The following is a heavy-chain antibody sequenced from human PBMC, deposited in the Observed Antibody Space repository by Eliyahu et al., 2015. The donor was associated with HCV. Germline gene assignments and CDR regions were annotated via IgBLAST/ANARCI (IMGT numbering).Heavy chain of an antibody. CDR2: INPNNGDT. D-gene: IGHD3-16*02. J-gene: IGHJ4*02. CDR1: GYTFTGYY. CDR3: ARGGRYDWGSYRYSFLDY. Sequence: QVQLVQSGAEVQKPGASVKLSCKASGYTFTGYYLHWVRPAPGQGLEWMGWINPNNGDTNYAQKFKGRVTMTRDTSISTAYMELSSLRFDDRAVYYCARGGRYDWGSYRYSFLDYWGQGTLVTVSS. V-gene: IGHV1-2*02.